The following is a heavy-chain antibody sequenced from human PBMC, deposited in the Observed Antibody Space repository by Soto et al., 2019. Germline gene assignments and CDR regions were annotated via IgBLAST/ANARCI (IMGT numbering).Heavy chain of an antibody. D-gene: IGHD3-22*01. CDR2: IYHGGST. J-gene: IGHJ4*02. CDR1: GGSISSSNW. V-gene: IGHV4-4*02. CDR3: ARSRGYYDSSGYSYY. Sequence: QVQLQESGPGLVKPSGTLSLTCAVSGGSISSSNWWSWVRQPPGKGLEWIGEIYHGGSTNYNPSLNSRVTISVDKSKNQFSLKLNSVTAADTAVYYCARSRGYYDSSGYSYYWGQGTLVTVSS.